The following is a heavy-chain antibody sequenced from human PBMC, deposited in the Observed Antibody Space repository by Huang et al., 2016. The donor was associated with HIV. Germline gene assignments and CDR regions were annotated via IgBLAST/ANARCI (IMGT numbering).Heavy chain of an antibody. CDR1: RFTLGKFA. Sequence: QVQLVESGGGVVRPGRSLRLSCAACRFTLGKFAMDWVRQAPGTWLEWMAVISDDGSSKHYADSVTGRLTISRDNSNNTLYLQMNSLTVEDTAVYYCTKGHYYDTNGYVAFDIWGQGTMVTVSS. J-gene: IGHJ3*02. V-gene: IGHV3-30*18. CDR2: ISDDGSSK. CDR3: TKGHYYDTNGYVAFDI. D-gene: IGHD3-22*01.